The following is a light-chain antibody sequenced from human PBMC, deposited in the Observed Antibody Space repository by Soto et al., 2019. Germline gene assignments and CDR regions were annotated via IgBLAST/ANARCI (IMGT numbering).Light chain of an antibody. J-gene: IGKJ1*01. CDR2: GTS. CDR3: QQYGSSPHT. CDR1: QSVSSN. Sequence: EIVMTQSPATLSVSPGERATLSCRASQSVSSNLAWYQQKPGQAPRLLIYGTSSRATGIPDRFSGSGSGTDFTLTISRLEPEDFAVYYCQQYGSSPHTFGQGTKVDTK. V-gene: IGKV3-20*01.